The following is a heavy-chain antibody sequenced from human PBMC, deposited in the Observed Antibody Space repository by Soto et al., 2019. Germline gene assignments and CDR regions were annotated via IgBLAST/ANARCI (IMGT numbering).Heavy chain of an antibody. V-gene: IGHV3-9*01. CDR3: ARAESGYHSPDL. J-gene: IGHJ4*02. CDR2: ISYNSVSI. CDR1: GFSFDDYA. D-gene: IGHD5-12*01. Sequence: EVQLVESGGDLVQPGRSLRLSCVGSGFSFDDYAFHWVRQAPGRGLERVAGISYNSVSITYAASVRGRFTISRDNAKNSLCLEMNSLTAADTALYYCARAESGYHSPDLWGQGTLVTVSS.